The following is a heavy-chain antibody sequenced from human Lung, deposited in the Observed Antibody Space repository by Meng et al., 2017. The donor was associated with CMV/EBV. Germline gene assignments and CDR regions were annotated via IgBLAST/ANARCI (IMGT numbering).Heavy chain of an antibody. CDR1: GGSFSGYY. D-gene: IGHD3-10*01. J-gene: IGHJ6*02. CDR2: INHSGST. Sequence: GSLRLSCAVYGGSFSGYYWSWIRQPPGKGLEWIGEINHSGSTNYNPSLKSRVTISVDTSKNQFSLKLSSVTAADTAVYYCARSKRNNYYGSGSYSKNYGMDVWGQGTTVTVSS. V-gene: IGHV4-34*01. CDR3: ARSKRNNYYGSGSYSKNYGMDV.